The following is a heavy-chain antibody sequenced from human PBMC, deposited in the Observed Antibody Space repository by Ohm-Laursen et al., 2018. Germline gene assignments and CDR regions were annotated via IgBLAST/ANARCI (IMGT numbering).Heavy chain of an antibody. CDR3: ARDRRSSSWYEAAPQDWFDP. D-gene: IGHD6-13*01. Sequence: ASVKVSCKASGYTFTGYYMHWVRQAPGQGLEWMGWINPNSGGTNYAQKLQGRVTMTTDTSTSTAYMELRSLRSDDTAVYYCARDRRSSSWYEAAPQDWFDPWGQGTLVTVSS. CDR1: GYTFTGYY. J-gene: IGHJ5*02. V-gene: IGHV1-2*02. CDR2: INPNSGGT.